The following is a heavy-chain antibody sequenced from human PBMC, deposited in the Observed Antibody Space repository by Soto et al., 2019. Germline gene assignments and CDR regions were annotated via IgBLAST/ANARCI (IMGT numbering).Heavy chain of an antibody. D-gene: IGHD2-15*01. V-gene: IGHV4-59*08. Sequence: SETLSLTCTVSGGSMGGFWSWIRQPPGKGLEWIGYVHYSGNTKYNPSLRSRLIISIDTSKNQFSLILSSVTAADTAVYYCARTQDSGSTDVWGQGTLVTVSS. CDR1: GGSMGGF. CDR2: VHYSGNT. CDR3: ARTQDSGSTDV. J-gene: IGHJ3*01.